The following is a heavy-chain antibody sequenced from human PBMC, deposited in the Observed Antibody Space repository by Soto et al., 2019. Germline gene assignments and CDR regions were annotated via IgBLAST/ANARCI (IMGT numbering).Heavy chain of an antibody. Sequence: ASVKVSCKASGYTFTSYAMHWVRQAPGQRLEWMGWINAGNGNTKYSQKFQGRVTITRDTSASTAYMELSSLRSEDTAVYYCASGYDILTGYYNSHYYYGMDVWGQGTTVTVSS. D-gene: IGHD3-9*01. CDR2: INAGNGNT. CDR1: GYTFTSYA. V-gene: IGHV1-3*01. J-gene: IGHJ6*02. CDR3: ASGYDILTGYYNSHYYYGMDV.